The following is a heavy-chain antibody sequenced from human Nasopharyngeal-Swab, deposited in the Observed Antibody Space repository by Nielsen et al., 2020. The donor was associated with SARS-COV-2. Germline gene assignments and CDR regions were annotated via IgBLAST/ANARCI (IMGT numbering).Heavy chain of an antibody. D-gene: IGHD2-2*02. J-gene: IGHJ4*02. CDR3: AKGYCSSTSCYNVFDY. V-gene: IGHV3-23*01. CDR2: ISGSGGST. Sequence: GGSLRLSCAASGFTFSSYAMSWVRQAPGKGLEWVSVISGSGGSTYYADSVKGGFTISRDNSKNTLYLQMNSLIAEDTAVYYCAKGYCSSTSCYNVFDYWGQGTLVTVSS. CDR1: GFTFSSYA.